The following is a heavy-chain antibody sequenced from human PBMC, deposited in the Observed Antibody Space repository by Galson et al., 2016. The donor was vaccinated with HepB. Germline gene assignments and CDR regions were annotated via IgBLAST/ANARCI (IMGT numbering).Heavy chain of an antibody. V-gene: IGHV3-7*02. CDR2: IRQDGRET. Sequence: SLRLSCAASGFPLSTYWMSWVRQAPGQGLEWVAYIRQDGRETYYVDSVKGRFTISRDNAKNSLYLQMNSLRVEDSAVYYCARNGYGRWLQFNHWGQGTLVTVSS. J-gene: IGHJ5*02. D-gene: IGHD5-24*01. CDR1: GFPLSTYW. CDR3: ARNGYGRWLQFNH.